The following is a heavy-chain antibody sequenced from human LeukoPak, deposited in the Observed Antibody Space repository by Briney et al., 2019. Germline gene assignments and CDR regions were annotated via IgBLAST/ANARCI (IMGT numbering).Heavy chain of an antibody. CDR3: ARAGIVNDAFHI. CDR2: MWYDGSNK. J-gene: IGHJ3*02. D-gene: IGHD3-16*02. CDR1: GFTFNSYG. V-gene: IGHV3-33*01. Sequence: GGSLRLSCAASGFTFNSYGMHWVRQAPGKGLEWVAVMWYDGSNKYYADSVKGRFTISRDDSKNTLYLQMNSLRAEDTALYYCARAGIVNDAFHIWGQGTMVTVSS.